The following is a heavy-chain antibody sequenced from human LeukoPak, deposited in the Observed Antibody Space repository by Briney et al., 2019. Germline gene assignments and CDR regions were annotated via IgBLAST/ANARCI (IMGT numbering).Heavy chain of an antibody. CDR2: ISAYNGHT. D-gene: IGHD3-22*01. V-gene: IGHV1-18*01. CDR3: AAEKDYYDSSGYSY. CDR1: GYTFTNYG. Sequence: ASVKVSCKASGYTFTNYGISWVRQAPGQGLEWMGWISAYNGHTNYAQKLQGRVTMTTDTSTSTAYMELRSLRSDDTAVYYCAAEKDYYDSSGYSYWGQGTLVTVSS. J-gene: IGHJ4*02.